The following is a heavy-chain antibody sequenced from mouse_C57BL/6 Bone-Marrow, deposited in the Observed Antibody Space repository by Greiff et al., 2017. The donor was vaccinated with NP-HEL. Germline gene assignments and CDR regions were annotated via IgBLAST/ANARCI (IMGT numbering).Heavy chain of an antibody. CDR1: GYAFSSSW. V-gene: IGHV1-82*01. Sequence: QVQLQQSGPELVKPGASVKISCKASGYAFSSSWMNWVKQRPGKGLEWIGRIYPGDGDTNYNGKFKGKATLTADKSSSTAYMQISSLTSEDSAVYFCARGGYYALYDMDYWGQGTSVTVSS. D-gene: IGHD2-3*01. CDR2: IYPGDGDT. J-gene: IGHJ4*01. CDR3: ARGGYYALYDMDY.